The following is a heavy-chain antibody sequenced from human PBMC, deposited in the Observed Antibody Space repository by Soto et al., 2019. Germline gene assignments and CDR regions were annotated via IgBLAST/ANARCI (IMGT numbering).Heavy chain of an antibody. Sequence: GGSLRLSCAASGFTLRNYAMTWARQAPGKGLEWVSSLLRSGSTTYYANSVKGRFTISSDTSANSLFLQMDSLRAEDTAVYYCAKDAVSGDGVWLLDSWGQGTVVTVSS. D-gene: IGHD4-17*01. CDR1: GFTLRNYA. V-gene: IGHV3-23*01. CDR2: LLRSGSTT. J-gene: IGHJ5*02. CDR3: AKDAVSGDGVWLLDS.